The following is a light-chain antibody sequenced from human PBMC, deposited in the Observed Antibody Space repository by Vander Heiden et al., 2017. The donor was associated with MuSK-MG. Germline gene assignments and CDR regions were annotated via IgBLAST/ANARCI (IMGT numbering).Light chain of an antibody. CDR1: SSDVGDHNY. CDR3: SSFTTNSARVV. V-gene: IGLV2-14*01. J-gene: IGLJ2*01. CDR2: DVS. Sequence: QSALTQPASVSGSPGQSITISCTGTSSDVGDHNYVSWYQQHPGNAPNLMIYDVSNRPSGVSSRFSGSKSGNTASLTISGLQADDEADYYCSSFTTNSARVVLGGGTRLTVL.